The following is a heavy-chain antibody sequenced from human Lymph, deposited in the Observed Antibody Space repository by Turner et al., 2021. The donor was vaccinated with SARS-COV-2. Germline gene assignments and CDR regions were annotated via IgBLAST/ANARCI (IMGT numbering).Heavy chain of an antibody. Sequence: QVQLVQSGAEVKKPGASVKVSCKASGYTFTPYYMHWVRQAPGQGLEWMGIINPSGGSTSYAQKLQGRVTMTSDTSTSTVYMELSSLRSEDTAVYYCAREGTVTTWFDYWGQGTLVTVSS. CDR2: INPSGGST. CDR1: GYTFTPYY. J-gene: IGHJ4*02. V-gene: IGHV1-46*01. CDR3: AREGTVTTWFDY. D-gene: IGHD4-17*01.